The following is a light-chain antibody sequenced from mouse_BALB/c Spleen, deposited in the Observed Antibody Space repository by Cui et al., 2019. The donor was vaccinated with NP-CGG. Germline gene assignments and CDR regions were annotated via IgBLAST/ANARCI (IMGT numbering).Light chain of an antibody. Sequence: QAFVTQESALTTSPGETVTLTCRSSTGAVTTSNYANWVQEKPDHLFNGLIGGTNNRAPGVPARFSGSLIGDKAALTITGAQTEDEAIYFCALWYSNHWVFGGGTKLTVL. V-gene: IGLV1*01. J-gene: IGLJ1*01. CDR1: TGAVTTSNY. CDR3: ALWYSNHWV. CDR2: GTN.